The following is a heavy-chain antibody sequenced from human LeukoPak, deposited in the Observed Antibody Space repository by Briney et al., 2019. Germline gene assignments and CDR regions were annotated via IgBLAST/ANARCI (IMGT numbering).Heavy chain of an antibody. J-gene: IGHJ4*02. D-gene: IGHD6-13*01. Sequence: SETLSLTCTVSGGSISNYYWNWIRQPPGKGREWIGSMYYTGSTYYNPSLKTRVTISVDTSKNQFSLKLTSVTAADTAAYYCARVRAAAIPYYFDYWGQGTLVTVSS. V-gene: IGHV4-39*07. CDR1: GGSISNYY. CDR2: MYYTGST. CDR3: ARVRAAAIPYYFDY.